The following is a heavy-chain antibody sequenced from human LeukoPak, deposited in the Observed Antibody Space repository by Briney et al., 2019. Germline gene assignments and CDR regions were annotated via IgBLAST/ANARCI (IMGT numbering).Heavy chain of an antibody. CDR1: GGSISRCY. V-gene: IGHV4-59*01. Sequence: SETLSLTCGASGGSISRCYWCWIRQPPGKGLEWIGYIYYRGGTNYNPSLKSRVTISVDTSKNQFSLRLSSVTAADTAVYYCAREGAAAGTRYFDYWGQGTLVTVSS. D-gene: IGHD6-13*01. J-gene: IGHJ4*02. CDR2: IYYRGGT. CDR3: AREGAAAGTRYFDY.